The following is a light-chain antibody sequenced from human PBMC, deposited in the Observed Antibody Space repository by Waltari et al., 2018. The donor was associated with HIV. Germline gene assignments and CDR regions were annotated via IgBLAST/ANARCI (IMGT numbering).Light chain of an antibody. Sequence: QSALTQPASVSGSPGQPITISCTGTSSAVGRYNYVSSYQQHPGKAPKLMIYEVSNRPSGVSNRFSGSKSGNTASLTISGLQAEDEADYYCSSYTSSSTLWVFGGGTKLTVL. CDR1: SSAVGRYNY. CDR3: SSYTSSSTLWV. J-gene: IGLJ3*02. CDR2: EVS. V-gene: IGLV2-14*01.